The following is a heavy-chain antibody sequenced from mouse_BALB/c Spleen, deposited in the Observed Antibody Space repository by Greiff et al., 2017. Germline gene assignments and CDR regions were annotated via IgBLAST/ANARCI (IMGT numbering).Heavy chain of an antibody. CDR2: ISNLAYSI. CDR1: GFTFSDYG. V-gene: IGHV5-15*02. J-gene: IGHJ3*01. Sequence: EVQGVESGGGLVQPGGSRKLSCAASGFTFSDYGMAWVRQAPGKGPEWVAFISNLAYSIYYADTVTGRFTISRENAKNTLYLEMSSLRSEDTAMYYCARAIYDGYWFAYWGQGTLVTVSA. CDR3: ARAIYDGYWFAY. D-gene: IGHD2-3*01.